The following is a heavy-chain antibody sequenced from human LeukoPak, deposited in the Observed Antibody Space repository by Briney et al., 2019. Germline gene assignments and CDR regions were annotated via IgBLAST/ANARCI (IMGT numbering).Heavy chain of an antibody. J-gene: IGHJ4*02. V-gene: IGHV1-46*01. D-gene: IGHD3-22*01. Sequence: GASVTVSCKASGYTFTSYYMHWVRQAPGQGLEWMGIINPSGGSTSYAQKFQGRVTMTRDTSTSTVYMELSSLRSEDTAVYYCARAKGKDHTYDSRSTHYWGQGTLVTVPS. CDR3: ARAKGKDHTYDSRSTHY. CDR2: INPSGGST. CDR1: GYTFTSYY.